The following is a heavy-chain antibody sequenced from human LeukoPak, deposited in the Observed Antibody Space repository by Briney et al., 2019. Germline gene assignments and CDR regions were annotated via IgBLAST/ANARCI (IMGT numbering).Heavy chain of an antibody. CDR3: ARGTKRGYCSSTSCPLLRY. CDR2: INPNSGGT. V-gene: IGHV1-2*02. Sequence: ASVKVSCKASGYTFTGYYMHWVRQAPGQGLEWMGWINPNSGGTNYAQKFQGRVTMTRDTSISTAYMELSRLRSDDTAVYYCARGTKRGYCSSTSCPLLRYWGQGTLVTVSS. D-gene: IGHD2-2*01. J-gene: IGHJ4*02. CDR1: GYTFTGYY.